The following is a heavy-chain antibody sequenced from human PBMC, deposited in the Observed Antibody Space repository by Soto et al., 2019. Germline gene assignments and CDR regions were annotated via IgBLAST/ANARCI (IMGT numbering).Heavy chain of an antibody. D-gene: IGHD2-2*01. V-gene: IGHV1-8*01. CDR3: ARDSDCITTCDGWFDP. CDR1: GYTFTSYD. J-gene: IGHJ5*02. Sequence: GASVKVSCKASGYTFTSYDINWVRRATGQGLEWMGWMNPNSGNTAYAQKFQGRVTMTRNTSTSTAYMELSSLRSEDTAVYYCARDSDCITTCDGWFDPWGQGTLVTVSS. CDR2: MNPNSGNT.